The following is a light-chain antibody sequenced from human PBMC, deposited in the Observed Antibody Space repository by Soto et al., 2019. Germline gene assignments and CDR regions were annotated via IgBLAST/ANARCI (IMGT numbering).Light chain of an antibody. CDR3: CSYAGSYTYV. V-gene: IGLV2-11*01. Sequence: QSALTQPRSVSGTPGQSVTISCTGTSSDVGGYNYVSWYQHHPGKAPKLMIYDVSERPSGVPDRFSGSKSGNTASLTISGLQAEDEADYYCCSYAGSYTYVFGTGTKVTV. CDR2: DVS. J-gene: IGLJ1*01. CDR1: SSDVGGYNY.